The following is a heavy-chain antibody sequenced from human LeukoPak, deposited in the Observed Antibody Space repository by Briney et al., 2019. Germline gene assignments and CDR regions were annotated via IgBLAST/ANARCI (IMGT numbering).Heavy chain of an antibody. CDR3: ARDYYDSSGYYPYYFDY. Sequence: PGGSLRLSCAASGFTFGSCWMNWVRQAPGKGLEWVSVIDSGGSTNYADSVKGRFTISRDNSKNTLYLQMTSLRAEDTAVYYCARDYYDSSGYYPYYFDYWGQGTLVTVSS. J-gene: IGHJ4*02. CDR1: GFTFGSCW. CDR2: IDSGGST. V-gene: IGHV3-53*01. D-gene: IGHD3-22*01.